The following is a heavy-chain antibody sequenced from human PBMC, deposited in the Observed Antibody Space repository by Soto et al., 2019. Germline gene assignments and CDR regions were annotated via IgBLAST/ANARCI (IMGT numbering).Heavy chain of an antibody. V-gene: IGHV1-69*06. D-gene: IGHD1-1*01. CDR1: GGTFSSYA. CDR3: ARAESLDGTFDY. J-gene: IGHJ4*02. Sequence: WASVKVSCKASGGTFSSYAISWVRQAPGQGLEWMGGIIPIFGTANYAQKFQGRVTITADKSTSTAYMELSSLRSEDTAVYYCARAESLDGTFDYWGQGTLVTVSS. CDR2: IIPIFGTA.